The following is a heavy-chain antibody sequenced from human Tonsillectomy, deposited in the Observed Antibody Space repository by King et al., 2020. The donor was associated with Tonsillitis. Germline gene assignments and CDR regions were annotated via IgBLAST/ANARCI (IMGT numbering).Heavy chain of an antibody. J-gene: IGHJ3*01. D-gene: IGHD1-1*01. CDR2: IKNEGDGGTT. CDR1: GFTFSHAW. V-gene: IGHV3-15*01. Sequence: VQLVESGGGLIEPGGSLRLSCAASGFTFSHAWMSWVRQAPGKGLEWIGHIKNEGDGGTTEYAAPVKGRFTISRDDSKNTLYLKMNSLKTEDTARYYCVTDEGGCYWNGVFVVFCAFDVWGQGTMVTVSS. CDR3: VTDEGGCYWNGVFVVFCAFDV.